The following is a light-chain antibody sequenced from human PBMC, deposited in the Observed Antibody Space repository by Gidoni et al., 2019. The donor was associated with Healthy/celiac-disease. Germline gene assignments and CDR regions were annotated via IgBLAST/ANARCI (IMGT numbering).Light chain of an antibody. CDR3: NSRDSSAVV. J-gene: IGLJ2*01. CDR2: GKN. V-gene: IGLV3-19*01. Sequence: SSELTHYPAVSVALGQTVRITCQGDSLRSYYARWYQQKPGQAPVLVIYGKNNRPSGIPDRFAGSSSGNTASLTITGAQAEDEADYYCNSRDSSAVVFGGGTKLTVL. CDR1: SLRSYY.